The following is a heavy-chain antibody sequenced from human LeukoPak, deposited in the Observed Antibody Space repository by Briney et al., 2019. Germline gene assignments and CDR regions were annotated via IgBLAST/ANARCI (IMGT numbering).Heavy chain of an antibody. V-gene: IGHV3-73*01. Sequence: GGSLRLSCAASGFTFSSYAMTWVRQAAGKGLEWVGRIRSKANSYATAYAASVKGRFTISRDDSTNTAYLQMNSLKTEDTAVYYCTRQGDSGSYGYWGQGTLVTVSS. CDR2: IRSKANSYAT. CDR1: GFTFSSYA. CDR3: TRQGDSGSYGY. J-gene: IGHJ4*02. D-gene: IGHD1-26*01.